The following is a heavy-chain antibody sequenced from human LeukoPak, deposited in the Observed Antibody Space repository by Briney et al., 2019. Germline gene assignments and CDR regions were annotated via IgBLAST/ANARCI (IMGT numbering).Heavy chain of an antibody. CDR2: INHSGST. D-gene: IGHD5-24*01. CDR1: GGSFSGYY. Sequence: SETLSLTCAVYGGSFSGYYWSWIRQPPGKGLEWIGEINHSGSTNYNPSLKSRVTISVDTSKNQFSLKLSSVAAADTAVYYCASHGDRSRYYFDYWGQGTLVTVSS. V-gene: IGHV4-34*01. J-gene: IGHJ4*02. CDR3: ASHGDRSRYYFDY.